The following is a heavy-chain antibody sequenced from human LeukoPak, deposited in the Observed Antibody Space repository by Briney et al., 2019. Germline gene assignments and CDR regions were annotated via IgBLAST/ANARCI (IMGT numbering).Heavy chain of an antibody. J-gene: IGHJ4*02. Sequence: GGSLRLSCAASGFTVSSNYMSWVRQAPGKGLEWVALMRLAGGETYYEESVKGRFTIPRDNTKNLLYLQMNTLRAEDSAVYYCVIDRGARWGRGTLVTVSS. V-gene: IGHV3-7*01. CDR1: GFTVSSNY. CDR3: VIDRGAR. CDR2: MRLAGGET.